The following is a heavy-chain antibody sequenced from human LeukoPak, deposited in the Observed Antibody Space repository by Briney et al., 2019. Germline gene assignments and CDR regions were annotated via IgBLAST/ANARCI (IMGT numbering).Heavy chain of an antibody. CDR3: TTDQAYDSSGYYPRDNY. CDR1: GFTFSNAW. Sequence: GGSLRLSCAASGFTFSNAWMSWIRQAPGKGLEWVGRIKSKTDGGTTDYAAPVKGRFTISRDDSKNTLYLQMNSLKTEDTAVYYCTTDQAYDSSGYYPRDNYWGQGTLVTVSS. CDR2: IKSKTDGGTT. J-gene: IGHJ4*02. D-gene: IGHD3-22*01. V-gene: IGHV3-15*01.